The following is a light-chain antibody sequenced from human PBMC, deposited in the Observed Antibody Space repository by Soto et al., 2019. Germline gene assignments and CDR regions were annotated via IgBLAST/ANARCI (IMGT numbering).Light chain of an antibody. Sequence: QSVLTQPPSVSGSPGQTITISCTGTSSDVGGHNYVSWYQQHPGTAPKLMIYDVNNRPSGVPHRFSGSKSGTTASLAIIGLHDDDEDDYSHTSDTSINALVFGGGTKVTVL. V-gene: IGLV2-14*03. CDR3: TSDTSINALV. J-gene: IGLJ3*02. CDR1: SSDVGGHNY. CDR2: DVN.